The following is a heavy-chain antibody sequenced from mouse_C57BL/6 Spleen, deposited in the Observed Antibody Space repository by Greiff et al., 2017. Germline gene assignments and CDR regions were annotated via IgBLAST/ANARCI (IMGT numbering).Heavy chain of an antibody. CDR2: IDPEDGNT. Sequence: VQLKESGAELVKPGASVKLSCTASGFNIQDYYMHWVKQRTEQGLEWIGSIDPEDGNTKYAPKFQGKATITADTSSNTAYRQLSGLTSEDSAVYYCARGYFDYWGQGTTLTVSS. J-gene: IGHJ2*01. V-gene: IGHV14-2*01. CDR3: ARGYFDY. CDR1: GFNIQDYY.